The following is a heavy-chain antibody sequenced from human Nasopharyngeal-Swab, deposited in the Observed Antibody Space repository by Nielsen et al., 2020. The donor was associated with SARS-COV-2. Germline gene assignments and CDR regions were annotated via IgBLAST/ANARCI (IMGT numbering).Heavy chain of an antibody. Sequence: GGSLRLSCATPGFSVSSNYMSWVRQAPGKGLEWVSVIYSGGTTYYADSVEGRFTISRDSSKNTLYLQMNSLRAEDTAMYYCARESQGGAMDSWGQGTLVTVSS. V-gene: IGHV3-53*01. CDR3: ARESQGGAMDS. D-gene: IGHD3-16*01. J-gene: IGHJ5*01. CDR2: IYSGGTT. CDR1: GFSVSSNY.